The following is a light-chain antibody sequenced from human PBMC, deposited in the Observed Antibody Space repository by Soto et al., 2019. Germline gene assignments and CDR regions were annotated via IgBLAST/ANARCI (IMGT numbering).Light chain of an antibody. CDR1: QSISIW. CDR3: QQYNSYRRT. CDR2: KAS. J-gene: IGKJ1*01. Sequence: DIQMTQSPSTLSASVGDRVTITCRASQSISIWLAWYQQKPGKAPKLLIYKASILESGVPSRFSGSGSGTEFTLTISSLQPYDVATYYCQQYNSYRRTFGQGKKVEIK. V-gene: IGKV1-5*03.